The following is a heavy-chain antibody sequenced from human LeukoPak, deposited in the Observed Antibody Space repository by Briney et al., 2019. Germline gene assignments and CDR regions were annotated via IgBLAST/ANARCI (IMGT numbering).Heavy chain of an antibody. V-gene: IGHV3-64D*06. CDR2: ISSNGGST. D-gene: IGHD3-10*01. J-gene: IGHJ4*02. CDR1: GFTFSRYD. Sequence: GGSLRLSCSASGFTFSRYDMHWVRQAPGKGLEYVSAISSNGGSTYYADSVKGRFTISRDNSRNTLHLQTSSLRVEDTAVYYCVKDSGSGSYFDYWGQGTLVTVSS. CDR3: VKDSGSGSYFDY.